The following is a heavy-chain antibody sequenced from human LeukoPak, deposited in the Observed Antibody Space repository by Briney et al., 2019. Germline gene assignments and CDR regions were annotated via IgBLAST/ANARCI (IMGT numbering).Heavy chain of an antibody. J-gene: IGHJ5*02. CDR1: VGTFTSYA. CDR3: ARVPASINVWFDP. D-gene: IGHD2-2*02. V-gene: IGHV1-69*01. CDR2: IIPIFGAA. Sequence: ASVKVSCKAYVGTFTSYAISWVRQAPGQGLEWMGEIIPIFGAANSTQKFQSTVTITADQSTSTAYMDLSSLRSEDTAVYYCARVPASINVWFDPWGQGTLVTVSS.